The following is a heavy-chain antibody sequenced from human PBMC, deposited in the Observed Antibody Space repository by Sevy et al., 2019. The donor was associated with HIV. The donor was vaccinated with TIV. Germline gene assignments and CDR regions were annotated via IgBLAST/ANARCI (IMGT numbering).Heavy chain of an antibody. D-gene: IGHD3-10*01. V-gene: IGHV3-23*01. J-gene: IGHJ4*02. Sequence: GGSLRLSCAASGFTFSSYAMSWVRQAPGKGLEWVSAISGSGGSTYYADSVKGRFTIYRDNSKNTLYLQMNSLRAEETAVYYCAKDTVYYYGSGSYLPFDYWGQGTLVTVSS. CDR1: GFTFSSYA. CDR3: AKDTVYYYGSGSYLPFDY. CDR2: ISGSGGST.